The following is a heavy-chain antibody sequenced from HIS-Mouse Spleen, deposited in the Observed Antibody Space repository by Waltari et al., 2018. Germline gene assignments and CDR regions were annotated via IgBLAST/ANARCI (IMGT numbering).Heavy chain of an antibody. J-gene: IGHJ2*01. V-gene: IGHV4-39*07. CDR2: IYYSRST. D-gene: IGHD6-13*01. CDR3: AREIPYSSSWYDWYFDL. CDR1: GGSISSSSYY. Sequence: QLQLQESGPGLVKPSETLSLTCTVSGGSISSSSYYWGWIRQPPGKGLGWIGSIYYSRSTYSNPSLKSRVTISVDTSKNQFSLKLSSVTAADTAVYYCAREIPYSSSWYDWYFDLWGRGTLVTVSS.